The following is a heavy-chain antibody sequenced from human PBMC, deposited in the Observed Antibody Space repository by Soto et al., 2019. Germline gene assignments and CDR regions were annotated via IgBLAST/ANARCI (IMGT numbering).Heavy chain of an antibody. CDR3: ARRVPRGGRAFDI. Sequence: PSGTLSLTFTVSGGSISSSSYYWGWIRQPPGKGLEWIGSIYYSGSTYYNPSLKSRVTISVDTSKNQFSLKLSSVTAADTAVYYCARRVPRGGRAFDIWGQGTMVTVSS. V-gene: IGHV4-39*01. J-gene: IGHJ3*02. CDR1: GGSISSSSYY. D-gene: IGHD3-10*01. CDR2: IYYSGST.